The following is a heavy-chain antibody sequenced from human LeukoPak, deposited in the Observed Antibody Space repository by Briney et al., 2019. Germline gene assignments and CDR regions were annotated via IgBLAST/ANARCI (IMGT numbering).Heavy chain of an antibody. J-gene: IGHJ4*02. V-gene: IGHV4-59*01. CDR3: ARVLGYCSAGSCYPSFDY. Sequence: SETLSLTCTVSGASISSSYWTWIRQPPGKGLEWIGYIYYSGTTNYNPSLRSRVTISVDTSKNQFSLKLSSVTAADTAVYYCARVLGYCSAGSCYPSFDYWGQGTLVTVSS. CDR2: IYYSGTT. CDR1: GASISSSY. D-gene: IGHD2-15*01.